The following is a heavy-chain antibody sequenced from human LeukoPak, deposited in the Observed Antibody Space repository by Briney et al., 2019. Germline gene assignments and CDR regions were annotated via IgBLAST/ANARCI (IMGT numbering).Heavy chain of an antibody. CDR1: GFTFSSYA. V-gene: IGHV3-30-3*01. Sequence: GGSLSLSCAASGFTFSSYAMHWVRQAPGKGLEWVAVISYDGSNKYYADSVKGRFTISRDNSKNTLYLQMNSLRAEDTAVYYCARVYSSGWYPWFDPWGQGTLVTVSS. D-gene: IGHD6-19*01. J-gene: IGHJ5*02. CDR3: ARVYSSGWYPWFDP. CDR2: ISYDGSNK.